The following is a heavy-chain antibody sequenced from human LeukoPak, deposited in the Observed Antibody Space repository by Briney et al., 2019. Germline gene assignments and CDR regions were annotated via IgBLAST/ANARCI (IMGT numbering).Heavy chain of an antibody. CDR3: ARGGGVKLGYCSGGSCYWYGMDV. CDR1: GGSISSGDYY. V-gene: IGHV4-30-4*01. J-gene: IGHJ6*02. CDR2: IYYSGST. Sequence: NASETLSLTCTVSGGSISSGDYYWSWIRQPPGKGLEWIGYIYYSGSTYYNPSLKSRVTISVDTSKNQFSLKLSSVTAADTAVYYCARGGGVKLGYCSGGSCYWYGMDVWGQGTTVTVSS. D-gene: IGHD2-15*01.